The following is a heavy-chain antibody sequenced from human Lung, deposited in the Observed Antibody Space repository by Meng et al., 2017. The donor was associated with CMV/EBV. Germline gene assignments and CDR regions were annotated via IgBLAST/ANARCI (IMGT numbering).Heavy chain of an antibody. CDR3: ARGDYSSTLPFDY. V-gene: IGHV1-2*02. CDR1: GYTFTGYY. J-gene: IGHJ4*02. CDR2: ISPNSGGT. Sequence: ASXXVSXKASGYTFTGYYMHWVRQAPGQGLEGMGWISPNSGGTNYAQNFQGRVTMTRDTSISTAYMELSRLRSDDAAVYYCARGDYSSTLPFDYWGQGTLVTVSS. D-gene: IGHD6-13*01.